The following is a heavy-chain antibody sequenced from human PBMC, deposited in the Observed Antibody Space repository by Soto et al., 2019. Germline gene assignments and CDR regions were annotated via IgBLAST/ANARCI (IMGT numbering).Heavy chain of an antibody. CDR1: GCTFSSYG. CDR2: ISYDGSNK. CDR3: TKPAASLFVVVPAAMNPNYYDSSGYSDH. V-gene: IGHV3-30*18. J-gene: IGHJ4*02. Sequence: PGGSLRLSCAASGCTFSSYGMHWVRQAPGKGLEWVAVISYDGSNKYYADSVKGRFTISRDNSKNALYLQMNSRRAEDTAVYYCTKPAASLFVVVPAAMNPNYYDSSGYSDHWGQGTLVTVSS. D-gene: IGHD3-22*01.